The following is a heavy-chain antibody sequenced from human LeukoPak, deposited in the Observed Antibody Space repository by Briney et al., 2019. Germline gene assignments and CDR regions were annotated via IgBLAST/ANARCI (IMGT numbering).Heavy chain of an antibody. V-gene: IGHV1-2*02. D-gene: IGHD5-24*01. CDR3: AREGFEMATIDY. J-gene: IGHJ4*02. CDR1: GYTFSGYY. CDR2: IHPNSGDT. Sequence: ASVKVSCKASGYTFSGYYLHWVRQAPGQGVEWMGWIHPNSGDTKYAQKFQGRVTLTRGTAISTAYMELSRLTSADTAVYYCAREGFEMATIDYWGQGTLVTVSS.